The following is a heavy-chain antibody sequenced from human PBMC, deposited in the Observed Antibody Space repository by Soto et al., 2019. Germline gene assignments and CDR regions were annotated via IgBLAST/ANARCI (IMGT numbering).Heavy chain of an antibody. Sequence: ASVKVSCKASGYTFTSYYMHWVRQAPGQGLEWMGIINPSGGSTSYAQKFQGRVTMTRDTSTSTVYMELSSLRSEDTAVYYCALTPGPGPWGPSFWFDPWGQGTLVTVSS. J-gene: IGHJ5*02. CDR1: GYTFTSYY. CDR3: ALTPGPGPWGPSFWFDP. CDR2: INPSGGST. D-gene: IGHD3-16*01. V-gene: IGHV1-46*01.